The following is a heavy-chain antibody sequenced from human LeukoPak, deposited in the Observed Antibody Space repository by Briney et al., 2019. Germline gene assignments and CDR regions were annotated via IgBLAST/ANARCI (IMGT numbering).Heavy chain of an antibody. CDR3: ARHFVTYPHYFDY. Sequence: SDTLPHICTVSGGPISSYYWNLIRQPPGKGLELIAFIYYSGSTKYNPSLKSRVTISVDTSKNQFSLRLSSVTAADTAVYYCARHFVTYPHYFDYWGQGTLVTVSS. CDR2: IYYSGST. CDR1: GGPISSYY. V-gene: IGHV4-59*08. J-gene: IGHJ4*02. D-gene: IGHD2-21*01.